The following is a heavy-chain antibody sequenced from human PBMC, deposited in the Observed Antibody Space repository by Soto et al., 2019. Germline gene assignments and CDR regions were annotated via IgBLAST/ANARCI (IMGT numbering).Heavy chain of an antibody. V-gene: IGHV4-30-4*01. D-gene: IGHD3-9*01. J-gene: IGHJ6*02. CDR1: GGSISSGDYY. Sequence: SETLSLTCTVSGGSISSGDYYWSWIRQPPGKGLEWIGYIYYSGSTYYNPSLKSRVTISVDTSKNQFSLKLSSVTAADTAVYYSDRGPRYDDIFTDYTLSLIDWGPGTSLT. CDR2: IYYSGST. CDR3: DRGPRYDDIFTDYTLSLID.